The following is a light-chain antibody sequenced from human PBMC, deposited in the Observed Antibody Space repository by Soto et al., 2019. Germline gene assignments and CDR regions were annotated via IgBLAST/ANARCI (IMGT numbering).Light chain of an antibody. V-gene: IGLV1-40*01. Sequence: QSALTQPPSVSGAPGQRVTISCTGSSSNIGAGYDVHWYQQLPGTAPKLLIYGNSNRPSGVPDRFSGSKSGTPASLAITGLQAEDEADYYCQSYDSSPPFYVFGTGTKVTVL. CDR3: QSYDSSPPFYV. CDR1: SSNIGAGYD. CDR2: GNS. J-gene: IGLJ1*01.